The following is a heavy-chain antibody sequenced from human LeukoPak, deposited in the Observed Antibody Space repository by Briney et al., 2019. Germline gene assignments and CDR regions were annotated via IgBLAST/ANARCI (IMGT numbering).Heavy chain of an antibody. J-gene: IGHJ4*02. D-gene: IGHD6-6*01. Sequence: GGSLRLSCTASGFTFSDYWMTWVRQAPGKGPEWVANIKQDGSQRYYVDSVRGRFTISRDNAKNSLFLQMNDVRAEDTAVYYCARRGGSSSRRSPIDYWGQGTLVTVSS. V-gene: IGHV3-7*01. CDR1: GFTFSDYW. CDR2: IKQDGSQR. CDR3: ARRGGSSSRRSPIDY.